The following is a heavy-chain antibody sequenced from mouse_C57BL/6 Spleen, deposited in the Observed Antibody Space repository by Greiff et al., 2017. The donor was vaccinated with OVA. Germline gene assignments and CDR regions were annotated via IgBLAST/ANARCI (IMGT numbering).Heavy chain of an antibody. D-gene: IGHD3-2*02. CDR1: GYTFTDYY. CDR2: INPNNGGT. Sequence: VQLQQSGPELVKPGASVKISCKASGYTFTDYYMNWVKQSHGKSLEWIGDINPNNGGTSYNQKFKGKATLTVDKSSSTAYMELRSLTSEDSAVYYCAREKRQLRPYFDYWGQGTTLTVSS. CDR3: AREKRQLRPYFDY. V-gene: IGHV1-26*01. J-gene: IGHJ2*01.